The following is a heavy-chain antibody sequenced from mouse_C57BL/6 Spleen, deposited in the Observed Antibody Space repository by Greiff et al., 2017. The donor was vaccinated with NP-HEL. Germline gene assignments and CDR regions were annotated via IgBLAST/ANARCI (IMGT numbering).Heavy chain of an antibody. CDR3: ARKGVDDDGNYAMDY. CDR1: GFTFSDYG. V-gene: IGHV5-17*01. D-gene: IGHD2-4*01. CDR2: ISSGSSTT. J-gene: IGHJ4*01. Sequence: EVQLVESGGGLVKPGGSLKLSCAASGFTFSDYGMHWVRQAPEKGLEWVAYISSGSSTTYYADTVKGRFTITRDNAKNTLFLQMISLRSEDTAKYYCARKGVDDDGNYAMDYWGQGTSVTVSS.